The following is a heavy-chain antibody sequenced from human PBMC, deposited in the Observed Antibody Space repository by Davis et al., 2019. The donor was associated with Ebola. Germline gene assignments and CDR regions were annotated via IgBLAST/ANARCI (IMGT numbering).Heavy chain of an antibody. CDR1: GFTFSNYW. CDR2: IREDGATT. D-gene: IGHD3-16*01. CDR3: VRDLGYHVFDI. J-gene: IGHJ3*02. V-gene: IGHV3-7*01. Sequence: GSLRLSCAASGFTFSNYWMTWVRQSPGKGLQWVGHIREDGATTRSVESVKGRFAISRDNAKNSLFLQMNSLTAEDTALYFCVRDLGYHVFDIWGQGTMVTVSS.